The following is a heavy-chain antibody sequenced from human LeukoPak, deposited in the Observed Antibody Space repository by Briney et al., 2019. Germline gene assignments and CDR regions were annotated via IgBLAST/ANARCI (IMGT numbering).Heavy chain of an antibody. V-gene: IGHV3-11*04. CDR1: GFTFSDYY. J-gene: IGHJ4*02. CDR3: ARDQPIGYNYGYPFDN. Sequence: AGSLRLSCAASGFTFSDYYKSWIRRAPGKGLEWLSYISSSGSTIYYADSVKGRFTISRDNAKNSLYLQMNNLRVEDTAVYYCARDQPIGYNYGYPFDNWGQGTLVTVSS. D-gene: IGHD5-18*01. CDR2: ISSSGSTI.